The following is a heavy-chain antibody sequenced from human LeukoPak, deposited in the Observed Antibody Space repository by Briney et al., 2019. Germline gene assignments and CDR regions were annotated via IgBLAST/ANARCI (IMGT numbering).Heavy chain of an antibody. D-gene: IGHD1-26*01. J-gene: IGHJ3*02. CDR2: IYSGGNT. CDR1: GFTVSNNY. Sequence: PGGSLRLSCAASGFTVSNNYMSWVSQAPGKGLEWVSVIYSGGNTYYIDSVKGRFTISRDIPKNTLFLQMNSLRAEDTAMYYCARGVGQDAFDIWGQGTMVTVSS. V-gene: IGHV3-53*01. CDR3: ARGVGQDAFDI.